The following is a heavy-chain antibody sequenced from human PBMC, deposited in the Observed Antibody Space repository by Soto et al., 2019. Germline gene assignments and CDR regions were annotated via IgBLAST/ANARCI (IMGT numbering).Heavy chain of an antibody. D-gene: IGHD6-13*01. J-gene: IGHJ4*02. CDR2: IYTSGST. V-gene: IGHV4-4*07. CDR1: GGSISSYY. CDR3: ARGRWMDSSRHFDY. Sequence: SETLSLTCTVSGGSISSYYWSWIRQPAGKGLEWIGRIYTSGSTNYNPSLKSRVTMSVDTSKNQFSLKLSSVTAADTAVYYCARGRWMDSSRHFDYWGQGTLVTVSS.